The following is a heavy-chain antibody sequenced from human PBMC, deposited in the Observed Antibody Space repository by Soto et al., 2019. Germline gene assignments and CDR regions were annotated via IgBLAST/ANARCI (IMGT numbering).Heavy chain of an antibody. CDR1: GFTFSSYA. V-gene: IGHV3-23*01. J-gene: IGHJ6*02. CDR2: ISGSGGST. CDR3: AKDGGSYSGYYYGMDV. D-gene: IGHD1-26*01. Sequence: LRLSCAASGFTFSSYAMSWVRQAPGKGLEWVSAISGSGGSTYYADSVKGRFTISRDNSKNTLYLQMNSLRAEDTAVYYCAKDGGSYSGYYYGMDVWGQGTTVTVSS.